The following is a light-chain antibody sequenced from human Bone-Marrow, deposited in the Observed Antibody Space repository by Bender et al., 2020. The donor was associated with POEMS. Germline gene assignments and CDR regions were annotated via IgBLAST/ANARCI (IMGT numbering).Light chain of an antibody. J-gene: IGLJ1*01. V-gene: IGLV3-1*01. CDR1: KLGEKY. CDR2: QDS. CDR3: GTWDSSLRAFV. Sequence: SYELTQPPSVSVPPGQTVSITCSGDKLGEKYVSWFRQQAGQSPVLVIYQDSRRPSGIPERFSGSKSGTSATLGIAGLQTGDEADYYCGTWDSSLRAFVFGTGTKVTVL.